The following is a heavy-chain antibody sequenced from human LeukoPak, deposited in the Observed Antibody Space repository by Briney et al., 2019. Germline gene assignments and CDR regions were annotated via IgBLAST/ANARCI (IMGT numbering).Heavy chain of an antibody. D-gene: IGHD3-10*01. V-gene: IGHV4-39*01. CDR2: IYSAGST. J-gene: IGHJ4*02. CDR3: TRRTYGVEFDY. CDR1: GGSIISGDYY. Sequence: PSESLSLTCNVSGGSIISGDYYWGWIRQPPGKGLEWIANIYSAGSTQYNPSLRSRVTISADASKNQFFQKLTSVTAADTAVYYCTRRTYGVEFDYWGQGSLVTVSS.